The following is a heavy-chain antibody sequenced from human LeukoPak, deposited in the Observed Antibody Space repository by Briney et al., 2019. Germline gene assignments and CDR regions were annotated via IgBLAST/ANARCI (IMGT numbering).Heavy chain of an antibody. V-gene: IGHV4-59*01. J-gene: IGHJ3*02. CDR1: GHSMINSFY. D-gene: IGHD6-19*01. CDR3: ARTAYSSGPRDDAFDI. Sequence: SETLCLTCTVSGHSMINSFYWSWIRQPPGKGREWIGCIYYSGSTNYKPSLKSRVTISVDTSKNQFSLKLSSVTAADTAVYYCARTAYSSGPRDDAFDIWGQGTMVTVSS. CDR2: IYYSGST.